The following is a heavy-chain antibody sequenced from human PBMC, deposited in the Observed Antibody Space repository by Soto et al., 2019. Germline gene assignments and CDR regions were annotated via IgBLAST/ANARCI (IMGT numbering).Heavy chain of an antibody. J-gene: IGHJ1*01. Sequence: PSETLSLTCTVSGGSVSSGSYYWSWIRQPPGKGLEWIGYIYYSGSTNYNPSLKSRVTISVDTSKNQFSLKLSSVTAADTAVYYCARDLLSSSGWWYFQHWGQGTLVTVSS. CDR1: GGSVSSGSYY. CDR3: ARDLLSSSGWWYFQH. V-gene: IGHV4-61*01. CDR2: IYYSGST. D-gene: IGHD6-19*01.